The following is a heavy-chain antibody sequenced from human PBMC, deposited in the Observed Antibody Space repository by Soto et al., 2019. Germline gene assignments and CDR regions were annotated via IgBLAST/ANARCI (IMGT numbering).Heavy chain of an antibody. V-gene: IGHV1-18*01. D-gene: IGHD3-22*01. Sequence: QVQLVQSGAEVKKPGASVKVSCKASGYTFTTYGISWVRQAPGQGLEWMGWISGYNGNTYYAQKFQGRVTMTTDTSTSTAYMELRSLRSDDTAVYYCARDLYYYDTSSYFDTFDIWGQGTMVTVSS. CDR3: ARDLYYYDTSSYFDTFDI. J-gene: IGHJ3*02. CDR2: ISGYNGNT. CDR1: GYTFTTYG.